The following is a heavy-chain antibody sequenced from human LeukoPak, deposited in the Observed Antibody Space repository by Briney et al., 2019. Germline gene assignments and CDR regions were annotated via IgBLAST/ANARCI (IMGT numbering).Heavy chain of an antibody. Sequence: PSETLSLTCTVSGGSISSSSYYWGWIRQPPGKGLEGIGSIYYSGSTYYNPSLKSRVTISVDTSKNQFSLKLSSVTAADTAVYYCARLLGHSSGWYGASAYYFDYWGQGTLVTVSS. V-gene: IGHV4-39*01. CDR1: GGSISSSSYY. J-gene: IGHJ4*02. CDR3: ARLLGHSSGWYGASAYYFDY. CDR2: IYYSGST. D-gene: IGHD6-19*01.